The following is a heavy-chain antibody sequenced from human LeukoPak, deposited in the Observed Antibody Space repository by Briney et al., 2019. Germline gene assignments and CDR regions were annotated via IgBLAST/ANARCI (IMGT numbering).Heavy chain of an antibody. Sequence: ASVKVSCKASGYTFTSYGISWVRQAPGQGLEWMEWISAYNGNTNYAQKLQGRVTMTTDTSTSTAYMELRSLRSDDTAVYYCAREGEHSSGWYSYYYGMDVWGQGTTVTVSS. CDR1: GYTFTSYG. V-gene: IGHV1-18*01. J-gene: IGHJ6*02. D-gene: IGHD6-19*01. CDR2: ISAYNGNT. CDR3: AREGEHSSGWYSYYYGMDV.